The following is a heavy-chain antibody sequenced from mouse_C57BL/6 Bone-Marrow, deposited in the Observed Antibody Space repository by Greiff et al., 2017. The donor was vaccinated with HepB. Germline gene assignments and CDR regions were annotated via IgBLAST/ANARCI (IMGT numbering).Heavy chain of an antibody. CDR3: ARSGSSFYWYFDV. CDR2: IGPGSGST. CDR1: GYTFTDYY. Sequence: QVQLQQSGAELVKPGASVKISCKASGYTFTDYYINWVKQRPGQGLEWIGKIGPGSGSTYYNEKFKGKATLTADKSSSTAYMQLSSLTAEDSAVYLCARSGSSFYWYFDVWGTGSTVTDSS. V-gene: IGHV1-77*01. D-gene: IGHD1-1*01. J-gene: IGHJ1*03.